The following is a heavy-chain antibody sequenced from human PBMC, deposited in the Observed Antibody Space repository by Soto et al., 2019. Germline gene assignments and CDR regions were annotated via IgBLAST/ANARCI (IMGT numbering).Heavy chain of an antibody. CDR2: ISSSGSTI. D-gene: IGHD3-16*02. J-gene: IGHJ6*02. Sequence: PGGSLRLSCAASGFTFSYYYMSWIRQSPGKGLEWVSYISSSGSTIYYADSVKGRFTISRDNAKNSLYLQMNSLRAEDTAVYYCARAYDYVWGSYRYYYYYGMDVWGQGTTVTVSS. V-gene: IGHV3-11*01. CDR3: ARAYDYVWGSYRYYYYYGMDV. CDR1: GFTFSYYY.